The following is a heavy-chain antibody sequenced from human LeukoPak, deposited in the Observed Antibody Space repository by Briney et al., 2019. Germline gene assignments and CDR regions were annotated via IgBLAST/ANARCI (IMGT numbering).Heavy chain of an antibody. V-gene: IGHV3-23*01. J-gene: IGHJ4*02. CDR3: ARPLSGYSSSLGY. D-gene: IGHD6-6*01. Sequence: PGGSLRLSCAASGFTFSSYGMSWVRQTPGKGLEWVSAISGSGGSTNHADSVKGRFTISRDNSKNTLYLQMNSLRAEDTAVYYCARPLSGYSSSLGYWGQGTLVTVSS. CDR1: GFTFSSYG. CDR2: ISGSGGST.